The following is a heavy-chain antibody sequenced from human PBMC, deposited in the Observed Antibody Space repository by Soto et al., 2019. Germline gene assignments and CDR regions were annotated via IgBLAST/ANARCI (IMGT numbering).Heavy chain of an antibody. J-gene: IGHJ6*02. CDR2: IYYSGDT. Sequence: SETLSLTCTVSGGSINSYYWSWIRQPPGKGLEWIGYIYYSGDTNYNPSLKSRVTISVDTSKNQFSLKLSSVTAADTAVYYCARTMRHWLNNYYHYVMDVWGQGTTVTVSS. CDR3: ARTMRHWLNNYYHYVMDV. CDR1: GGSINSYY. V-gene: IGHV4-59*08. D-gene: IGHD6-19*01.